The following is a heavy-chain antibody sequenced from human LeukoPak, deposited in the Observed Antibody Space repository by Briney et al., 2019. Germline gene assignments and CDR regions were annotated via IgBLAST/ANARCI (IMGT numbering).Heavy chain of an antibody. CDR3: ADLEGWRGY. D-gene: IGHD3-3*01. J-gene: IGHJ4*02. Sequence: GGSLRLSCAAPGFIFSSYHMNWVRQAPGKGLEWVSYISSSSSTIHYADSVKGRFTISRDNAKNSLYLQMNSLRDEDTAVYYCADLEGWRGYWGQGTLVTVAS. CDR2: ISSSSSTI. V-gene: IGHV3-48*02. CDR1: GFIFSSYH.